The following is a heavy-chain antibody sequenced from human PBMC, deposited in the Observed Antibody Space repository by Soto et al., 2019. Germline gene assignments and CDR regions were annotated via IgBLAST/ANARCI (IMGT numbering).Heavy chain of an antibody. CDR3: TLGSWSAEVCDI. Sequence: QVQLVQSGVEVKKPGSSVKVSCKASGGSFRTYTLFWVRQAPGQGLEWMGRIIPMFDIANYAQKFQGRVTFNADKSTGTVYMEMISLTSDDTAIYFCTLGSWSAEVCDIWGQGTLVTVSS. J-gene: IGHJ3*02. CDR2: IIPMFDIA. D-gene: IGHD6-13*01. V-gene: IGHV1-69*02. CDR1: GGSFRTYT.